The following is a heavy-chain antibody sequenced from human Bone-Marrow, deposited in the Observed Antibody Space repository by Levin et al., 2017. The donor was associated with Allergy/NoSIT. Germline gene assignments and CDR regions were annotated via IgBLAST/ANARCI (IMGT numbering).Heavy chain of an antibody. J-gene: IGHJ5*02. V-gene: IGHV1-2*02. CDR2: INPNSGGT. D-gene: IGHD3-10*01. CDR3: ARVGSGSYYIGDWFDP. Sequence: GASVKVSCKASGYTFTGYYMHWVRQAPGQGLEWMGWINPNSGGTNYAQKFQGRVTMTRDTSISTAYMELSRLRSDDTAVYYCARVGSGSYYIGDWFDPWGQGTLVTVSS. CDR1: GYTFTGYY.